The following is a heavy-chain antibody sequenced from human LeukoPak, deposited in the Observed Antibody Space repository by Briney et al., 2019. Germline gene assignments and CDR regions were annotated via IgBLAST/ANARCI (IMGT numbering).Heavy chain of an antibody. J-gene: IGHJ4*02. CDR1: GGTFSSYA. V-gene: IGHV1-69*06. D-gene: IGHD6-19*01. CDR2: IIPIFGTA. CDR3: ARNRYSSGWLLDY. Sequence: SVKVSCKASGGTFSSYAISWVRQAPGQGLEWMGRIIPIFGTANYAQRFQGRVTITADKSTSTAYMELSSLRSEDTAVYYCARNRYSSGWLLDYWGQGTLVTVSS.